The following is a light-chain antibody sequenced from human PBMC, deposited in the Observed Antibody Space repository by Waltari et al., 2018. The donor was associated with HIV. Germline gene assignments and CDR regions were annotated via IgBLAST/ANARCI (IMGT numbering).Light chain of an antibody. Sequence: SCRAIPGFIKNSLAWYQQKSGQAPRLLIYGASSRATGIADRFSGSGSGTDFTLTISRLEPEDFAVYYCQQYGSSPCTFGPGTKVDVK. CDR2: GAS. CDR1: PGFIKNS. V-gene: IGKV3-20*01. CDR3: QQYGSSPCT. J-gene: IGKJ3*01.